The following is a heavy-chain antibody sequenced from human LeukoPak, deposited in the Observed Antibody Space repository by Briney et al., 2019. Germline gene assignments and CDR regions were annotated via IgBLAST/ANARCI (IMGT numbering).Heavy chain of an antibody. CDR1: GFTFNNCG. Sequence: GGTLRLSCAASGFTFNNCGMSWVRQAPGKGLEWVSALSSSGGSTYYADSVRGRVTISRDNSKNTLYLQMNNLETEDTAVYYCARGQHRVTYSDDAFDIWGQGTMVTVSS. D-gene: IGHD4-11*01. J-gene: IGHJ3*02. CDR2: LSSSGGST. CDR3: ARGQHRVTYSDDAFDI. V-gene: IGHV3-23*01.